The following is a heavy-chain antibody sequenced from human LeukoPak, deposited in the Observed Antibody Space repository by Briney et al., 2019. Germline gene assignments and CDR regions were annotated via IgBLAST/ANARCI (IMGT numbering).Heavy chain of an antibody. CDR1: GGSISSSSYY. D-gene: IGHD1-1*01. CDR2: IYYSGST. J-gene: IGHJ6*03. Sequence: SETLSLTCTVSGGSISSSSYYWGWIRQPPGQGLKWIGSIYYSGSTNYNPSLKSRVTISVDTSKNQFSLKLSSVTAADTAVYYCARDKVGTNYYYYYMDVWGKGTTVTISS. CDR3: ARDKVGTNYYYYYMDV. V-gene: IGHV4-39*07.